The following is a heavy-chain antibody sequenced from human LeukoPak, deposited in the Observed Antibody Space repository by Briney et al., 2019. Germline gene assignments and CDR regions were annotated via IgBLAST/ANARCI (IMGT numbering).Heavy chain of an antibody. Sequence: ASVKVSCRASGYTFSSYVISWVRQAPGQGLEWMGWISANNGNTDYAQTFQGRVTMTTDTSTSTVYMELRSLRSDDTAVYYCARHPTSSSWSPGGDPRKYYFDYWGQGTLVTVSS. CDR1: GYTFSSYV. J-gene: IGHJ4*02. D-gene: IGHD6-13*01. V-gene: IGHV1-18*01. CDR3: ARHPTSSSWSPGGDPRKYYFDY. CDR2: ISANNGNT.